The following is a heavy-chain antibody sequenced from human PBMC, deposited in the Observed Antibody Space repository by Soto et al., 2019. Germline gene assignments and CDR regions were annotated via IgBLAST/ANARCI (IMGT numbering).Heavy chain of an antibody. V-gene: IGHV3-30*18. CDR3: AKAPPHPNYYDPGDAFDI. CDR1: GFTFSSYG. Sequence: ESGGGVVQPGRSLRLSCAASGFTFSSYGMHWVRQAPGKGLEWVAVISYDGSNKYYADSVKGRFTISRDNSKNTLYLQMNSLRAEDTAVYYCAKAPPHPNYYDPGDAFDIWGQGTMVTVSS. J-gene: IGHJ3*02. CDR2: ISYDGSNK. D-gene: IGHD3-22*01.